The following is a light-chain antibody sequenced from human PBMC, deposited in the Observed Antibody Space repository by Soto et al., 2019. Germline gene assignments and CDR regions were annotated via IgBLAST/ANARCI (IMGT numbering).Light chain of an antibody. V-gene: IGKV3-11*01. CDR2: DAS. CDR1: QSVRSY. CDR3: QQRRNWPLT. J-gene: IGKJ4*01. Sequence: EIVLTQSPATLSLSPGERATLSCRASQSVRSYLAWYQQKPGQAPRLLIYDASNRATGIPARFGGSGSGTDFMLTISSLEPEDFAVYYWQQRRNWPLTFGGGTKLDIK.